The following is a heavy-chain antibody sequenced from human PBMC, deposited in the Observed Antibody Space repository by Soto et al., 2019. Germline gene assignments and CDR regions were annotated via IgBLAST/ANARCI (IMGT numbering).Heavy chain of an antibody. CDR3: AIFPPTSSGSYKFVY. V-gene: IGHV1-18*01. D-gene: IGHD1-26*01. Sequence: ASVKVSCKASGYTFTIYGISWVRQAPGQGLEWMGWISAYNGNTNYAQKLQGRVTMTTDTSTSTAYMELRSLRSDDTAVYYCAIFPPTSSGSYKFVYWCQGTLVTVSS. J-gene: IGHJ4*02. CDR1: GYTFTIYG. CDR2: ISAYNGNT.